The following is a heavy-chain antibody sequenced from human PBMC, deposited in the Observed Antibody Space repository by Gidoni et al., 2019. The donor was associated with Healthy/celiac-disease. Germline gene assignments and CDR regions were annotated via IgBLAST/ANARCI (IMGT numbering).Heavy chain of an antibody. Sequence: QVQLQQWGAGLLKPSETLSLTCAVYGGSFSGSYWSWIRQPPGKGLEWIGEINHSGSTNYNPSLKSRVTISVDTSKNQFSLKLSSVTAADTAVYYCTRGIENIVVVPAARYYFDYWGQGTLVTVSS. D-gene: IGHD2-2*01. V-gene: IGHV4-34*01. J-gene: IGHJ4*02. CDR3: TRGIENIVVVPAARYYFDY. CDR2: INHSGST. CDR1: GGSFSGSY.